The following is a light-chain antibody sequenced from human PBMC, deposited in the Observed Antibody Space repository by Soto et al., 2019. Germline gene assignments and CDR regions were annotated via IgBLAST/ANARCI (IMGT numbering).Light chain of an antibody. CDR1: SSDVGGYNY. CDR2: DVS. Sequence: QSALTQPRSVSGSPGQSVTISCTGTSSDVGGYNYVSWYQQHPGKAPKLMVYDVSARPSGVPNRFSGSKSGNTASLTISGLQAEDEADYYCSSYAGSYTFVFGTGTKLTVL. V-gene: IGLV2-11*01. J-gene: IGLJ1*01. CDR3: SSYAGSYTFV.